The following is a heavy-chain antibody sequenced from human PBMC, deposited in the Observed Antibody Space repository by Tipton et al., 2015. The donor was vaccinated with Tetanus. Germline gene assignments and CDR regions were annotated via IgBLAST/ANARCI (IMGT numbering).Heavy chain of an antibody. J-gene: IGHJ5*02. V-gene: IGHV4-30-2*01. Sequence: TLSLTCAVSGGSISSGGYSWTWIRQPPGKGLQWIGYVYYSGTTHYNPFLKSRVTISIDRSKNQLSLKLTSVTAADTAVYYCARATSTGPAYNWFDPWGQGTLVTVSS. CDR2: VYYSGTT. CDR1: GGSISSGGYS. CDR3: ARATSTGPAYNWFDP. D-gene: IGHD2-8*02.